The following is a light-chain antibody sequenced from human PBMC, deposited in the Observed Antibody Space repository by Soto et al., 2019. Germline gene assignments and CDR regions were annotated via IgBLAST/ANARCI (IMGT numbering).Light chain of an antibody. CDR1: QSSSSW. V-gene: IGKV1-5*03. CDR2: KAS. CDR3: QQHITYPSYT. Sequence: DIQMTQSPSTLSASVGDRVTITCRASQSSSSWLAWYQQKPGKAPKLLIYKASTLESGVPSRFSGGGSGTEFTLTISSLQPDDLATYYCQQHITYPSYTVGQGNKLEIK. J-gene: IGKJ2*01.